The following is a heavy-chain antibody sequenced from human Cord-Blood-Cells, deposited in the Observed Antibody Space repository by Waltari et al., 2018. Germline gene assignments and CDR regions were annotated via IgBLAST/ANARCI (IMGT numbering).Heavy chain of an antibody. CDR1: GGTFSSYA. V-gene: IGHV1-69*06. J-gene: IGHJ6*02. CDR2: IIPIFGTA. CDR3: ARDDYGDYYYYYGMDV. Sequence: QVQLVQSGAEVKKPGSSVKVSCTASGGTFSSYAISWVRQAPGQGLEWMGGIIPIFGTANYAQKCQGRVTITADKSTSTAYMELSSLRSEDTAVYYCARDDYGDYYYYYGMDVWGQGTTVTVSS. D-gene: IGHD4-17*01.